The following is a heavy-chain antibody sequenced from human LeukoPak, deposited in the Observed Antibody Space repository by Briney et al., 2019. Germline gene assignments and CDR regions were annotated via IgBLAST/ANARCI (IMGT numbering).Heavy chain of an antibody. CDR1: GGSISSYY. V-gene: IGHV4-59*01. Sequence: SETLSLTCTVSGGSISSYYWSWIRQPPGKGLEWIGYIYYSGSTNYNPSLKSRVTISVDTSKNQFSLKLSSVTAADTAVYYCARVVIAAAGTWYFDLWGRGTLVTVSS. CDR3: ARVVIAAAGTWYFDL. J-gene: IGHJ2*01. D-gene: IGHD6-13*01. CDR2: IYYSGST.